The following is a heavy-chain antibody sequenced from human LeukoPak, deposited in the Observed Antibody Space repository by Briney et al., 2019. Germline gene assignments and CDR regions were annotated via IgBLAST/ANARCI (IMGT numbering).Heavy chain of an antibody. CDR3: ARDVTATYCLNP. V-gene: IGHV1-2*02. CDR1: GYTFTDFY. CDR2: INTENGGT. D-gene: IGHD2-21*02. Sequence: GASVKVSCKASGYTFTDFYVHWVRQAPGQGLQWMGWINTENGGTKFAEEFQGRVTMTSDTSTNTVHLELRSLRSDDTAMYYCARDVTATYCLNPWGQGSLVTVSS. J-gene: IGHJ5*02.